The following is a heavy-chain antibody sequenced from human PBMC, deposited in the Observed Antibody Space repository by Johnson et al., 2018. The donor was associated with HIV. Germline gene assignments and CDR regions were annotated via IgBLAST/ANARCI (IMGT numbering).Heavy chain of an antibody. CDR1: GFTFSSYA. CDR2: ISGSGGST. V-gene: IGHV3-23*04. Sequence: VQLVESGGGLVQPGGSLRLSCAASGFTFSSYAMSWVRQAPGKGLEWVSAISGSGGSTYYADSVKGRFTISRDNSKNTLYLQMNSLRAEDTAVYYCAKIMSKWSVDDDAFDVWGQGTMVTVSS. CDR3: AKIMSKWSVDDDAFDV. J-gene: IGHJ3*01. D-gene: IGHD2-15*01.